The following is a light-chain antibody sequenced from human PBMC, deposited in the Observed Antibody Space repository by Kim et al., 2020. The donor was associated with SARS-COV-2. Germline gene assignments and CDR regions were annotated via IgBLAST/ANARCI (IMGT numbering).Light chain of an antibody. CDR2: DAS. V-gene: IGKV3-20*01. Sequence: EIVLTQSPGTLSLSPGEGATLSCRASQTVSSNYLAWYQQKPGQAPRLLIYDASSRATGIPDRFSGSGSGTDFTLTISRLEPEDFAVYYCQQYGNSAYTFGQGTKLEI. J-gene: IGKJ2*01. CDR1: QTVSSNY. CDR3: QQYGNSAYT.